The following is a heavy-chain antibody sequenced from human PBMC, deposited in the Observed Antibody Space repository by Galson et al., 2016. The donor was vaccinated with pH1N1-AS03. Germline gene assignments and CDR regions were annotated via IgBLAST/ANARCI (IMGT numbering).Heavy chain of an antibody. CDR3: GREAFSSGWCYIDY. D-gene: IGHD6-19*01. J-gene: IGHJ4*02. CDR2: LSPSGCT. Sequence: SLRLSCAASGLTVSTNYMSWVRQAPGQGLEWVALLSPSGCTYYADSVKDRFAISRDTSKNSLYLQMDSLRAEDTAVYYCGREAFSSGWCYIDYWGLGTLVTVSS. V-gene: IGHV3-66*03. CDR1: GLTVSTNY.